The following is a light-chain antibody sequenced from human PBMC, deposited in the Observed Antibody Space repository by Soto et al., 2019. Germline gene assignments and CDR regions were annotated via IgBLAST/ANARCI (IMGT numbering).Light chain of an antibody. Sequence: QSVLTQPPSVSAAPGQRVTISCSGSSTNIGDNYVSWYQHLPGTAPKLVVYDNDRRPSVLPGGSSGSKSGTSATLVTTGHQDGEEVDYYCGTWDTGLVSYVFGTGTKVTVL. CDR3: GTWDTGLVSYV. CDR1: STNIGDNY. V-gene: IGLV1-51*01. CDR2: DND. J-gene: IGLJ1*01.